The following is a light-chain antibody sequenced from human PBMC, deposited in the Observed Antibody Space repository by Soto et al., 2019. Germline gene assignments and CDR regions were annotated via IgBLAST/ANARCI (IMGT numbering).Light chain of an antibody. CDR3: HQRSNWPPS. V-gene: IGKV3-11*01. Sequence: EVVLTQSPATLSLSPGERATLSCRASQSVSRYLAWYQQKPGQAPRLLIYDASNRATGIPARFSGSGSGTDFTLTISSLEPEDFAVYYCHQRSNWPPSFGQGTRLEI. CDR1: QSVSRY. CDR2: DAS. J-gene: IGKJ5*01.